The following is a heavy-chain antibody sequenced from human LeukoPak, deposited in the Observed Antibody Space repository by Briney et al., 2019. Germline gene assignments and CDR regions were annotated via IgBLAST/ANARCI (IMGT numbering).Heavy chain of an antibody. CDR2: IRSKANSYAT. D-gene: IGHD2-8*01. J-gene: IGHJ4*02. Sequence: GGSLRLSCAASGFTFSGSAMHWVRQASGKGLEWVGRIRSKANSYATAYAASVKGRFTISRDDSKNTAYLQMNSLRAEDTAVYYCARENGVQLTDFDYWGQGTLVTVSS. CDR3: ARENGVQLTDFDY. CDR1: GFTFSGSA. V-gene: IGHV3-73*01.